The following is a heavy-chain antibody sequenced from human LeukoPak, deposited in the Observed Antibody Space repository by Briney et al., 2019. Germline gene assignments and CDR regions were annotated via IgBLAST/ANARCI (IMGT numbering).Heavy chain of an antibody. CDR3: ARSLGFGEYYYGMDV. D-gene: IGHD3-10*01. V-gene: IGHV4-31*03. J-gene: IGHJ6*02. CDR2: IYYSGST. Sequence: SETLSLTCTVSGGSISSGGYYWSWIRQHPGKGLEWIGYIYYSGSTYYNPSLKSRVTISVDTSKNQFSLKLSSVTAADTAVYYCARSLGFGEYYYGMDVWGQGTTVTVSS. CDR1: GGSISSGGYY.